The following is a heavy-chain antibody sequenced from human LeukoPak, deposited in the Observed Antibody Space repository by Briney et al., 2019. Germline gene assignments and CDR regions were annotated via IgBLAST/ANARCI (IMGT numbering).Heavy chain of an antibody. D-gene: IGHD6-13*01. J-gene: IGHJ4*02. CDR1: ADSISTYY. Sequence: SETLSLTCSVSADSISTYYWTWIRQPPGKGLEWIGSSYYSGSTNYNPSLKSRVTISVDTSKNQFSLKLNSVTAADTAVYYCASRISSGSSWYRPFDYWGQGTLVTVSS. V-gene: IGHV4-59*01. CDR3: ASRISSGSSWYRPFDY. CDR2: SYYSGST.